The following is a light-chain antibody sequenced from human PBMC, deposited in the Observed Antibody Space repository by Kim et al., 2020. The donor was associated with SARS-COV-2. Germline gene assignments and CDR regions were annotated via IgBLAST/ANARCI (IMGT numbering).Light chain of an antibody. CDR2: EDN. CDR1: SGSTASNY. Sequence: GKTVTISCTRNSGSTASNYVQWYRQRPGSSPTTVIYEDNQSPSGVPDRFSGSIDSSSNSASLTISGLKTEDEAEDYCQSYDSTNVIFGGGTQLTVL. V-gene: IGLV6-57*01. J-gene: IGLJ2*01. CDR3: QSYDSTNVI.